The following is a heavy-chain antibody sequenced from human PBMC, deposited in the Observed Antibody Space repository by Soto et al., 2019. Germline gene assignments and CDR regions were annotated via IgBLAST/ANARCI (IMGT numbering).Heavy chain of an antibody. V-gene: IGHV1-69*01. D-gene: IGHD3-10*01. CDR1: GGSFSVYA. CDR2: IVPVLGAP. Sequence: QVRLVQSETEVKKPGSSVQVSCKTSGGSFSVYAINWVRRAPGQGLEWMGGIVPVLGAPLYSQKFQGRLSIAADESTSTAFMELSSLTSDDTAICYCARRDSYASGQYGQFDPWGEVTVVLVS. J-gene: IGHJ5*02. CDR3: ARRDSYASGQYGQFDP.